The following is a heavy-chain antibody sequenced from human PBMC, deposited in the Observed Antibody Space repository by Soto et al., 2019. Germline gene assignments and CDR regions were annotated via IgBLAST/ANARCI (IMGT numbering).Heavy chain of an antibody. CDR1: GFTFSSYA. V-gene: IGHV3-23*01. D-gene: IGHD2-2*01. CDR3: AKWGGRVTRVVPALNFDY. J-gene: IGHJ4*02. CDR2: ISGSGGST. Sequence: EVQLLESGGGLVQPGGSLRVSCAASGFTFSSYAMSWVHQAPGKGLEWVSAISGSGGSTYYADSVKGRFTISRDNSKNTLYLQMNSLRAEDTAVYYCAKWGGRVTRVVPALNFDYWGQGTLVTVSS.